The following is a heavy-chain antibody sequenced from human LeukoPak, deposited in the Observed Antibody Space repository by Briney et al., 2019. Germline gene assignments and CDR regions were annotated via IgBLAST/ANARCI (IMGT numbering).Heavy chain of an antibody. CDR1: GYTFTSYG. J-gene: IGHJ4*02. CDR3: ARDLAVAGELDY. V-gene: IGHV1-18*01. Sequence: ASVTVSCKASGYTFTSYGISWVRQAPGQGLEWMGWISAYNGNTNYAQKLQGRVTMTTDTSTSTAYMELRSLRSDDTAVYYCARDLAVAGELDYWGQGTLVTVSS. CDR2: ISAYNGNT. D-gene: IGHD6-19*01.